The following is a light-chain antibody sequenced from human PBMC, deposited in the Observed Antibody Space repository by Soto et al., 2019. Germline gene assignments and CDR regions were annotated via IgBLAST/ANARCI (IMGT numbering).Light chain of an antibody. CDR2: AVT. V-gene: IGLV2-11*01. Sequence: QSALTQPHSVSGSPGQSVTISCTGTSSDDGAYNYVSWYQQHPGKAPKFMIYAVTKRPSGVPDRFSGSKSGNTASLTISGLQAEDEADYYCCSYAGRYTWVFGGGAKLTVL. CDR1: SSDDGAYNY. J-gene: IGLJ3*02. CDR3: CSYAGRYTWV.